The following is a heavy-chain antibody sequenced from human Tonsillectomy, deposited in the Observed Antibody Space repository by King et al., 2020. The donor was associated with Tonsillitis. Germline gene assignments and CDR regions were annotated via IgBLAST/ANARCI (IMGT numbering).Heavy chain of an antibody. CDR3: AREYPTVSWFDP. J-gene: IGHJ5*02. CDR1: GVSINSYY. CDR2: NYYTGNT. D-gene: IGHD3-16*02. V-gene: IGHV4-59*12. Sequence: QLQESGPGLVKPSETLSLTCTVSGVSINSYYWSWIRQSPGKGLEWIGNNYYTGNTNYNPSLKSRVTIAVDTSKNQFSLKLTSVTAADTAVYYCAREYPTVSWFDPWGQGTLVTVSS.